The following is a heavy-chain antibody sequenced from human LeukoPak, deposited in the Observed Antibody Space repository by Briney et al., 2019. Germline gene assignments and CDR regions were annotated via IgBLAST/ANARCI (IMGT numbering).Heavy chain of an antibody. CDR3: ARVDITEYSSGYFKPEEYFQH. J-gene: IGHJ1*01. Sequence: GESLKISCKGSGYSFTSYWIGWVRQMPGKGLEWMGIIYPGDSDTRYSPSFQGQVTISADKSISTAYLQWSSLKASDTAMYYCARVDITEYSSGYFKPEEYFQHWGQGTLVTVSS. CDR2: IYPGDSDT. CDR1: GYSFTSYW. V-gene: IGHV5-51*01. D-gene: IGHD3-22*01.